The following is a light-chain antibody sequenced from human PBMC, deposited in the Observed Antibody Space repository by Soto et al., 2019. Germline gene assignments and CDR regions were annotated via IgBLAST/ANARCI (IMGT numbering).Light chain of an antibody. V-gene: IGKV4-1*01. CDR2: WAS. CDR3: RQYYNTSYT. Sequence: DIVMTQSPDSLAVSLGERATINCKSSQSVLYSSINKNYLAWYQQKPGQPPKLLIYWASTRESGVPDRFIGSGSGTDFTLTISSLQAEDVAVYYCRQYYNTSYTFGQGTKLEIK. CDR1: QSVLYSSINKNY. J-gene: IGKJ2*01.